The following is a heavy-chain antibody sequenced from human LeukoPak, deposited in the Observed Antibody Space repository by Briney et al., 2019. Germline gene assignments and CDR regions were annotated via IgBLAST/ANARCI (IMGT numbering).Heavy chain of an antibody. J-gene: IGHJ4*01. Sequence: SPTLSLTCTVSGGSVSSGDYCWTRIRHHPVKGLVWLGYIYNGWRTYHSPSLTGRLAISADTSKRQFSLRLTSVTAADTAVYYCARSSYNGGSRSEGTDYWGQGILVTVSS. CDR1: GGSVSSGDYC. CDR2: IYNGWRT. V-gene: IGHV4-31*03. D-gene: IGHD3-16*01. CDR3: ARSSYNGGSRSEGTDY.